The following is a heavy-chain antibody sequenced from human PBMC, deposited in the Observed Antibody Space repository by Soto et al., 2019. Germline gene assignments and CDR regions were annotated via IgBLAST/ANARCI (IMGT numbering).Heavy chain of an antibody. Sequence: SWIRQHPGKGLEWIGYIYYSGTTYYNPSLESRVTISADTSENQFSLKVNSVTVADTAVYYCASTYYTGSSGPFDYWGQGTLVTVSS. CDR3: ASTYYTGSSGPFDY. D-gene: IGHD3-22*01. J-gene: IGHJ4*02. V-gene: IGHV4-31*02. CDR2: IYYSGTT.